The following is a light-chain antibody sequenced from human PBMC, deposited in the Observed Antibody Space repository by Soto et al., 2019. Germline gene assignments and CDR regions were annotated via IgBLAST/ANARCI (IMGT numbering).Light chain of an antibody. Sequence: EIVMTQSPAILSVSPGERATLSCRASDSVKNNLAWYQQKPGQAPRLLIHGASTRATGIPARFSGSGSGTEFTLTISSLQSEDLAIYYCQQYNNWPPWTFGQGTKVEIK. CDR2: GAS. J-gene: IGKJ1*01. CDR3: QQYNNWPPWT. V-gene: IGKV3D-15*01. CDR1: DSVKNN.